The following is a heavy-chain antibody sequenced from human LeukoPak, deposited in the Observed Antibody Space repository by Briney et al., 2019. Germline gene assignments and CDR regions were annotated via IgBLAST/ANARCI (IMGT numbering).Heavy chain of an antibody. CDR1: GFTFSSYA. Sequence: GGSLRLSCAASGFTFSSYAMHWVRQAPGKGLEWVSTVSDSSDVHYSDSVKGRFTISRDNARNSLYLQMNSLRDEDTAVYYCARDGLHTAHFDYWGQGTLVTVSS. CDR3: ARDGLHTAHFDY. CDR2: VSDSSDV. J-gene: IGHJ4*02. D-gene: IGHD5-18*01. V-gene: IGHV3-48*02.